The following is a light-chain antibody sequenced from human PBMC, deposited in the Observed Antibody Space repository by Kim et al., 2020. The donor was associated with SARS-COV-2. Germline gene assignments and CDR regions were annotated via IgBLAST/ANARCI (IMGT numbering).Light chain of an antibody. J-gene: IGLJ2*01. Sequence: SYELIQPPSVSVAPGKTARVSCGGNSIGSKSVHWYQQKSGQAPVLVMYYDSDWPSGIPERFSGSNSGNTATLTISRVEAGDEADYYCQVWDSSSDHRVVFGGGTQLTVL. CDR1: SIGSKS. V-gene: IGLV3-21*04. CDR2: YDS. CDR3: QVWDSSSDHRVV.